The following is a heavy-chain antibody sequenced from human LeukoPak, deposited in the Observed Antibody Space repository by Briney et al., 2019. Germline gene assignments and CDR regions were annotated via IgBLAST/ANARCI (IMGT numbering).Heavy chain of an antibody. CDR3: ASSVQWLARFDY. Sequence: SETLSLTCAVYGGSFSGYYWSWIRQPPGKGLEWIGEINHSGSTNYNPSLKSRVTISVDTSKNQFSLKLSSVTAADTAVYYCASSVQWLARFDYWGQGTLVTVSS. CDR2: INHSGST. D-gene: IGHD6-19*01. J-gene: IGHJ4*02. CDR1: GGSFSGYY. V-gene: IGHV4-34*01.